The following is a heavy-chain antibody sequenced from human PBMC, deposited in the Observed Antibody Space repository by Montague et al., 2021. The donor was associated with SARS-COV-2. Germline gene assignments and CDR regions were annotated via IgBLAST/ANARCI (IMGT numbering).Heavy chain of an antibody. Sequence: SLRLSCAASGFTVSSYAMSWVRQAPGKGLEWVSTVSGSTTNTFYXDSVKARFTISRDNSKNTLYLQMNSLRVEDSAVYYCAKDHPVYDTSGYYHYGASDIWGQGTMVTVSS. CDR3: AKDHPVYDTSGYYHYGASDI. V-gene: IGHV3-23*01. CDR2: VSGSTTNT. D-gene: IGHD3-22*01. CDR1: GFTVSSYA. J-gene: IGHJ3*02.